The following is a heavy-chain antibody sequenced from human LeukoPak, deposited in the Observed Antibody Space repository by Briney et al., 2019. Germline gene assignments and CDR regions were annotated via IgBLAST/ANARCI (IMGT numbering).Heavy chain of an antibody. CDR2: ISGRGDNT. CDR1: GFTFSSYA. CDR3: AKVQTTVTTWAPLFDY. J-gene: IGHJ4*02. V-gene: IGHV3-23*01. Sequence: PGGSLRLSCAASGFTFSSYAMTWVRQAPGKGLEWISSISGRGDNTYYEDSVKGRFTISRDNSKNTLHLQMNSLRVEDTAVYYCAKVQTTVTTWAPLFDYWGQGTLVTVSS. D-gene: IGHD4-17*01.